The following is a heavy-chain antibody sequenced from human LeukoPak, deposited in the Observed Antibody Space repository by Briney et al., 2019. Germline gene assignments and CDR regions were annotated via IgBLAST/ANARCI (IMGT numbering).Heavy chain of an antibody. Sequence: PGGSLRLSCVASGFTFSIHWMTWVRQAPGKGLEWVATIKPDGNDKFFVDSVKGRFTISRDNAKTSLFLQMNSLRAEDTAIYYCTRVGYIDEGIDYWGQGTLVTVSS. CDR2: IKPDGNDK. D-gene: IGHD5-24*01. CDR1: GFTFSIHW. V-gene: IGHV3-7*03. J-gene: IGHJ4*02. CDR3: TRVGYIDEGIDY.